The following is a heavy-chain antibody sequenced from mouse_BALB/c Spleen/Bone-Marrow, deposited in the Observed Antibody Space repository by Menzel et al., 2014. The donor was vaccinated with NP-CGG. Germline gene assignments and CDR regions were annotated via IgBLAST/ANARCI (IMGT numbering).Heavy chain of an antibody. Sequence: QVQLQQSGAELVKPGASVKMSCKASGYTFTSYWMHWVKQRPGQGLEWIGVIDPSDSYTSYNQKFKGKATLTVDTSSSTAYMQLSSLTSEDSAVYYCTIYYRSFADWGQGTLVTVSA. CDR2: IDPSDSYT. CDR3: TIYYRSFAD. CDR1: GYTFTSYW. J-gene: IGHJ3*01. D-gene: IGHD2-14*01. V-gene: IGHV1S127*01.